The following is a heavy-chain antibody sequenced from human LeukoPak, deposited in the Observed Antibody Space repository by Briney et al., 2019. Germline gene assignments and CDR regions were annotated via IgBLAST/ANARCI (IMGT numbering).Heavy chain of an antibody. CDR3: ARSQDSNTWNAAFDY. J-gene: IGHJ4*02. D-gene: IGHD1-20*01. CDR2: LSYDGSDK. Sequence: GGALRLSCAASRFTFNSYAMHWVRQAPGKGLGWVAVLSYDGSDKYFADSVKGRFTISRDNSKNTLYLQMNSLRAEDTAVYYCARSQDSNTWNAAFDYWGQGTLVTVSS. CDR1: RFTFNSYA. V-gene: IGHV3-30-3*01.